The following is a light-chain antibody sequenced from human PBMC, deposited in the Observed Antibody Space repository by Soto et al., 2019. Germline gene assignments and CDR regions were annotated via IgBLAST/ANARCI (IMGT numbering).Light chain of an antibody. Sequence: SALTQPASVSGSPGQSITISCTGTSSDVGSYNLVSWYQQHPGKAPKLMIYEGSKRPSGVSNRFSGSKSGNTASLTISGLQAEDEADYYCCSYAGSSTPCVFGTGTKVTVL. CDR3: CSYAGSSTPCV. CDR1: SSDVGSYNL. J-gene: IGLJ1*01. V-gene: IGLV2-23*01. CDR2: EGS.